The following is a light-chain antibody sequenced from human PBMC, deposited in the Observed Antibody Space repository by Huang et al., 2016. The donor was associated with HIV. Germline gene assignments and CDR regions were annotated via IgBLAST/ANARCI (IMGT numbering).Light chain of an antibody. J-gene: IGKJ1*01. V-gene: IGKV3-15*01. CDR3: QQYDNWPLT. Sequence: EIVMTQSPATLSVSPGERATLSCRASQSVRSNLAWYQQKPGQAPRLLIYGASTRATGIPARFSGSGSGTDFTLTISSLLSEDLAVYYCQQYDNWPLTFGQGTKVEIK. CDR1: QSVRSN. CDR2: GAS.